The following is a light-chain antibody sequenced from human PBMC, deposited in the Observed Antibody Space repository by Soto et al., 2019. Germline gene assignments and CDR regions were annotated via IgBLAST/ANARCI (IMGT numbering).Light chain of an antibody. V-gene: IGKV3-11*01. CDR3: QQRSNWPPWT. CDR1: QSINNF. J-gene: IGKJ1*01. Sequence: IVLTQSPATLSLSPGERATLSCRASQSINNFLAWYQQKPGQAPRLLIYDASDRATGIPARFSGSGSGTDFTLTISSLEAEDFAVYYCQQRSNWPPWTFGQGTWVEVK. CDR2: DAS.